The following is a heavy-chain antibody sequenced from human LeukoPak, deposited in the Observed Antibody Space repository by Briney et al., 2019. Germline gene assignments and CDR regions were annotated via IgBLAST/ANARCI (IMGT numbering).Heavy chain of an antibody. CDR1: GFTFSSYA. D-gene: IGHD5-12*01. CDR2: ISGSGGST. V-gene: IGHV3-23*01. Sequence: GGSLRLSCAASGFTFSSYAMSWVRQAPGKGLEWVSAISGSGGSTYYADSVKGRFTISRDNAKNSLYLQMNSLRAEDTAVYYCAREFSTGLRNYYYGMDVWGQGTTVTVSS. CDR3: AREFSTGLRNYYYGMDV. J-gene: IGHJ6*02.